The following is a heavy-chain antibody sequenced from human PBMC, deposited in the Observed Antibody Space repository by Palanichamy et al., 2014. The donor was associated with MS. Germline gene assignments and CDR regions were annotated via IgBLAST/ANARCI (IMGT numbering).Heavy chain of an antibody. D-gene: IGHD4-11*01. Sequence: QVQLQESGPGLVKPSQTLSLTCTVSGASISSGDYYWSWIRQPPGKGLEWIGYIYYSGSTYYNPSLKSRVTISIDTSKNQFSLKLSSVTAADTAVYYCARDYSNGGNWFDPWGQGTLVTVSS. J-gene: IGHJ5*02. V-gene: IGHV4-30-4*01. CDR2: IYYSGST. CDR3: ARDYSNGGNWFDP. CDR1: GASISSGDYY.